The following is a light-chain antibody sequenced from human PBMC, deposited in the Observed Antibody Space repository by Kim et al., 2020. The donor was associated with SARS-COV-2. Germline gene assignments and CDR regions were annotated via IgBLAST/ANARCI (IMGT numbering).Light chain of an antibody. CDR2: EVS. CDR3: SSYAGSNNVV. Sequence: GQADTISCTGTSRDVGGYNYVSWYQQHPGKAPKHMIYEVSKRHSGVPARFSGSKSGNTASLTVSGLQAEDEADYYCSSYAGSNNVVFGGGTQLTVL. J-gene: IGLJ2*01. CDR1: SRDVGGYNY. V-gene: IGLV2-8*01.